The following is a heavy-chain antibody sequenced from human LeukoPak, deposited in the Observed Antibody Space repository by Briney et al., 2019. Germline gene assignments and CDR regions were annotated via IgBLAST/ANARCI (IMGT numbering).Heavy chain of an antibody. J-gene: IGHJ6*01. Sequence: SQTLSLTCTVSGGSISSGSYYWSWIRQPAGKGLEWIGRIYTSGSTNYNPSLKSRVTISVDTSKNQFSLKLSSVTAADTAVYYCARGLADYYYGMDVWGQGTTVTVSS. D-gene: IGHD3-3*02. CDR1: GGSISSGSYY. CDR3: ARGLADYYYGMDV. V-gene: IGHV4-61*02. CDR2: IYTSGST.